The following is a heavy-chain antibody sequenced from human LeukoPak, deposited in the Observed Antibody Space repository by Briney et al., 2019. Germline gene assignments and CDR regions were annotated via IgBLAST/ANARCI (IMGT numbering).Heavy chain of an antibody. D-gene: IGHD4-11*01. CDR1: GFTFSSYS. CDR2: ISSSSSYI. V-gene: IGHV3-21*01. Sequence: GGSLRLSCPASGFTFSSYSMNWVRQAPGKGLEWVSSISSSSSYIYYADSVKGRFTISRDNAKNSLYLQMNSLRAEDTAVYYCARDPSPTVTTSRTYYYYMDVWGKGTTVTVSS. CDR3: ARDPSPTVTTSRTYYYYMDV. J-gene: IGHJ6*03.